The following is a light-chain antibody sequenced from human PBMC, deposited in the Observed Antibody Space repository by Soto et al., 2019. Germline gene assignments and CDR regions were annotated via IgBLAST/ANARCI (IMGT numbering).Light chain of an antibody. V-gene: IGKV3-20*01. Sequence: VLTKSPGTLSLSPGERATLFCRASQSVSKYLGWYQQKPGQAPRLLISGASSRATGIPDRFSGSGSGTDFTLTISRLEPEDFAVYYCQQYGSSPRTFGQGTKVDIK. J-gene: IGKJ1*01. CDR2: GAS. CDR3: QQYGSSPRT. CDR1: QSVSKY.